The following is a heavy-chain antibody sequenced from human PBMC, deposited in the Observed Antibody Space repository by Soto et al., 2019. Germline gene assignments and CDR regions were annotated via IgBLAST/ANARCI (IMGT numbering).Heavy chain of an antibody. Sequence: PSETLSLTCTVSGGSVRSGGYFWSWIRQPPGKGLEWIGYIYNTGSTKYNPSLKSRVTISINRSKNQFSLKLSSVTPADTAVYYCARDNQYRGNDFVPRFDFWGQGTLVTVSS. CDR2: IYNTGST. CDR3: ARDNQYRGNDFVPRFDF. J-gene: IGHJ4*02. CDR1: GGSVRSGGYF. D-gene: IGHD5-12*01. V-gene: IGHV4-61*08.